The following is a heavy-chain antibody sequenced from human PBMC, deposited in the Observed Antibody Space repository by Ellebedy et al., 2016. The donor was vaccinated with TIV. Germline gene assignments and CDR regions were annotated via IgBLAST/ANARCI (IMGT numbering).Heavy chain of an antibody. J-gene: IGHJ4*02. CDR3: ARDLDGGSYYFDY. Sequence: GESLKISCAASGFTVSSNYMSWVRQAPGKGLEWVSVIYSGGSTYYADSVKGRFTISRDNSKNTLYLQMNSLRAEDTAVYYCARDLDGGSYYFDYWGQGTLVTVSS. CDR1: GFTVSSNY. CDR2: IYSGGST. D-gene: IGHD1-26*01. V-gene: IGHV3-53*01.